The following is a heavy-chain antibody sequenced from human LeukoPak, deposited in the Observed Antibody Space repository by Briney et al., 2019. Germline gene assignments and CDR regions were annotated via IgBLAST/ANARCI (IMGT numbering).Heavy chain of an antibody. Sequence: GSLRLSCAASGFTFSSYRMSWVRQAPGKGLEWVANIKQDGSEKYYVDSVKGRFTISRDNAKKSLYLQMNSLRAEDTAVYYCARHLSGVTGHTYGRGIDYWGQGTLVTVSS. V-gene: IGHV3-7*01. D-gene: IGHD5-18*01. J-gene: IGHJ4*02. CDR1: GFTFSSYR. CDR3: ARHLSGVTGHTYGRGIDY. CDR2: IKQDGSEK.